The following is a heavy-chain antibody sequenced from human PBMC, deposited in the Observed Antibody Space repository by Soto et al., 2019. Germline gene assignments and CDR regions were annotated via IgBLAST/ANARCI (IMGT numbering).Heavy chain of an antibody. J-gene: IGHJ4*02. V-gene: IGHV3-23*01. D-gene: IGHD3-10*01. CDR2: ISGSGGST. CDR1: GFTFSSYA. CDR3: AKDGRRMVRGSPGGY. Sequence: GGSLRLSCAASGFTFSSYAMSWVRQAPGKGLEWVSAISGSGGSTYYADSVKGRFTISRDNSKNTLYLQMNSLRAEDTAVYYCAKDGRRMVRGSPGGYWGQGTLVTVSS.